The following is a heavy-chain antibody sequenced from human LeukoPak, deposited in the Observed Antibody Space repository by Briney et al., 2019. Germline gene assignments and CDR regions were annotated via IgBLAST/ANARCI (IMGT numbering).Heavy chain of an antibody. CDR3: AKGDGRDGYNYDY. J-gene: IGHJ4*02. Sequence: GGSLRLSCAASGFTFSSYAMSWVRQAPGKGLEWVSAISGSGGSTYYADSVKGRFTISRDNSKNTLYLQMNSLRAENTAVYYCAKGDGRDGYNYDYWGQGTLVTVSS. CDR2: ISGSGGST. D-gene: IGHD5-24*01. CDR1: GFTFSSYA. V-gene: IGHV3-23*01.